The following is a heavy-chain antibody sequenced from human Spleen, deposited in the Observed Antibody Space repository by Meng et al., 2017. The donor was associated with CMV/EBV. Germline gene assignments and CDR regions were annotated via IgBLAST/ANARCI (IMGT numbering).Heavy chain of an antibody. CDR3: ARDRITIFGVIMTAMDV. D-gene: IGHD3-3*01. J-gene: IGHJ6*02. CDR1: GYTFTSYY. CDR2: INPSGGST. V-gene: IGHV1-46*01. Sequence: ASVQVSCKASGYTFTSYYMHWVRQAPGQGLEWMGIINPSGGSTSYAQKFQGRVTMTRDTSTSTVYMELSSLRSEDTAVYFCARDRITIFGVIMTAMDVWGQGTTVTVSS.